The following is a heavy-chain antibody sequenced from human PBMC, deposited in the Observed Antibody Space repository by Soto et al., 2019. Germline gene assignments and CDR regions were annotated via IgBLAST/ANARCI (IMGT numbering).Heavy chain of an antibody. CDR1: GFTFSDYY. Sequence: GGSLRLSCAASGFTFSDYYMSWIRQAPGKGLEWVSYISSSSSYTNYADSVKGRFTISRDNAKNSLYLQMNSLRAEDTAVYYCARDPGYGGNSVYAVHFDYWGQGTLVTVSS. V-gene: IGHV3-11*06. D-gene: IGHD2-21*02. J-gene: IGHJ4*02. CDR3: ARDPGYGGNSVYAVHFDY. CDR2: ISSSSSYT.